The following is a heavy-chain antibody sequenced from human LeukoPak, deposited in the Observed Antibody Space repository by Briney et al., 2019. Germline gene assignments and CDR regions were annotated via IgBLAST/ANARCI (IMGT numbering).Heavy chain of an antibody. CDR2: IYPGHSDS. Sequence: GGSLQISCKGSGYGFTSYWIGWVRRMPGKGLEWMGIIYPGHSDSSYTPSFQGQVPISADKSISTAYLQWSSLKASDTAMYYCARLPPRDCGGDCYEYYFDYWGQGTLVTVSS. D-gene: IGHD2-21*02. V-gene: IGHV5-51*01. CDR1: GYGFTSYW. CDR3: ARLPPRDCGGDCYEYYFDY. J-gene: IGHJ4*02.